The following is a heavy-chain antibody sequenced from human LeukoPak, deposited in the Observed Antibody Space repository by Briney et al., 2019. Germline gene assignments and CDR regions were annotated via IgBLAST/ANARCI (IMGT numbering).Heavy chain of an antibody. D-gene: IGHD3-9*01. CDR1: GFTFSSYA. J-gene: IGHJ4*02. Sequence: GGSLRLSCAASGFTFSSYAMSWVRQAPGKGLEWVSANSDNGRSTYYADSVKGRFTISGDNSKNTLYLQMNSLRAEDTAVYYCAKRGVTGYKEGFDYWGQGTLVTVSS. V-gene: IGHV3-23*01. CDR3: AKRGVTGYKEGFDY. CDR2: NSDNGRST.